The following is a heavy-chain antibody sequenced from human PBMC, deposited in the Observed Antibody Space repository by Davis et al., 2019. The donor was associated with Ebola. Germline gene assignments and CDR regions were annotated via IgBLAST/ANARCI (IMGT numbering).Heavy chain of an antibody. V-gene: IGHV3-23*01. Sequence: PGGSLRLSCAASGFTFSSYAMSWVRQAPGKGLEWVSAISGSGGSTYYADSVKGRFTISRDNSKNTLYLQMNSLRAEDTAVYYCAKDLSGMATPRWYFDLWGRGTLVTVSS. D-gene: IGHD5-24*01. CDR1: GFTFSSYA. CDR2: ISGSGGST. J-gene: IGHJ2*01. CDR3: AKDLSGMATPRWYFDL.